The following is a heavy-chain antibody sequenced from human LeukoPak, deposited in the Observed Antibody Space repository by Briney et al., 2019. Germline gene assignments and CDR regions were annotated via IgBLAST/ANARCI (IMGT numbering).Heavy chain of an antibody. D-gene: IGHD6-13*01. J-gene: IGHJ5*02. CDR2: IYYSGST. CDR1: GGSISSYY. CDR3: ARLGSWYGMGLLWWFDP. V-gene: IGHV4-59*08. Sequence: PSETLSLTCTVSGGSISSYYWSWIRQPPGKGLEWIGYIYYSGSTNYNPSLKSRVTISVDTSKNQFSLKLSSVTAADTAVYYCARLGSWYGMGLLWWFDPWGQGTLVTVSS.